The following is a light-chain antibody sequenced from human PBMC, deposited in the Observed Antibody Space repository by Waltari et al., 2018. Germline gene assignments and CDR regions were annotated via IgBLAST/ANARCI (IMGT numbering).Light chain of an antibody. CDR2: KNN. V-gene: IGLV1-40*03. Sequence: QPVMTQPTSFSGDPGRTYTYPCTGAISNVGVGQAVHWYQRLPGAAPKLLIHKNNNRPSGVPARFSGSRSGASASLIIAGLQSEDEADYYCQAYDNKLKVFGSGTKVNVL. CDR1: ISNVGVGQA. CDR3: QAYDNKLKV. J-gene: IGLJ6*01.